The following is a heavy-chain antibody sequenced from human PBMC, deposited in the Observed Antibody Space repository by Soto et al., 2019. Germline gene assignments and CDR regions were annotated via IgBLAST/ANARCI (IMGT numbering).Heavy chain of an antibody. D-gene: IGHD1-20*01. CDR1: GFTFSSYS. Sequence: GGSLRLSCAASGFTFSSYSMNWVRQAPRKGLEWVSSISSSSSYIYYADSVKGRFTISRDNAKNSLYLQMNSLRAEDTAVYYCARDITGTTFYDWGQGTLVTVSS. CDR2: ISSSSSYI. CDR3: ARDITGTTFYD. V-gene: IGHV3-21*01. J-gene: IGHJ4*02.